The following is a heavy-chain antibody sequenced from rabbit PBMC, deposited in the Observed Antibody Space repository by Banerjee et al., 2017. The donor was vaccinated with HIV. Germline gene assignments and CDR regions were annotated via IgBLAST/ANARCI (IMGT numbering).Heavy chain of an antibody. D-gene: IGHD6-1*01. CDR2: IYAGSGST. CDR1: GFSFSSSYR. V-gene: IGHV1S40*01. J-gene: IGHJ4*01. CDR3: ARIAGGAYGFNL. Sequence: QSLEESGGDLVKPGASLTLTCTASGFSFSSSYRICWVRQAPGKGLEWIACIYAGSGSTYYASWAKGRFTISKTSSTTVTLQMTSLTAADTATYFCARIAGGAYGFNLWGPGTLVTVS.